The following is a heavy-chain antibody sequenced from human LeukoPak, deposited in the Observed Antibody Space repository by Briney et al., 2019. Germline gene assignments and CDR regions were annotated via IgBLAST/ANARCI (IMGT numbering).Heavy chain of an antibody. D-gene: IGHD6-19*01. CDR2: MHTRGST. CDR3: VRDGTGDSSGWHL. CDR1: GGSISTFY. V-gene: IGHV4-4*07. Sequence: PSDTLSLTCTVSGGSISTFYWGWIRQPAGKGLEWIGRMHTRGSTDYNPSLKSRVSMSVDTSQNQFFLRLRSVTAADTAVYYCVRDGTGDSSGWHLWGQGTLVTVSP. J-gene: IGHJ4*02.